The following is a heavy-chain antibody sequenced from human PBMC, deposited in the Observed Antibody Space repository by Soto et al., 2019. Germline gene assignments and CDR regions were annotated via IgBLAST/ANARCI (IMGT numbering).Heavy chain of an antibody. J-gene: IGHJ5*02. CDR1: GGSISSYY. Sequence: PSETLSLTCTVSGGSISSYYWSWTRQPPGKGLEWIGYIYYSGSTNYNPSLKSRVTISVDTSKNQFSLKLSSVTAADTAVYYCARAGHTYYDFWSGYYWNWFDPWGQGTLVTVSS. CDR3: ARAGHTYYDFWSGYYWNWFDP. CDR2: IYYSGST. D-gene: IGHD3-3*01. V-gene: IGHV4-59*01.